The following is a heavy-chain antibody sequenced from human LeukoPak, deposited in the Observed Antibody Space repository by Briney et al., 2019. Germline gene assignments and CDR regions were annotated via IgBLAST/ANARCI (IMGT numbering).Heavy chain of an antibody. V-gene: IGHV3-21*01. J-gene: IGHJ4*02. D-gene: IGHD5-12*01. CDR2: ISSSSSYI. CDR1: GFTFSSYS. CDR3: ARDSGHSGYDLDY. Sequence: TGGSLRLSCAASGFTFSSYSMNWLRQAPGKGLEWVSSISSSSSYIYYADSVKGRFTISRDNAKNSLYLQMNSLRAEDTAVYYCARDSGHSGYDLDYWGQGTLVTVSS.